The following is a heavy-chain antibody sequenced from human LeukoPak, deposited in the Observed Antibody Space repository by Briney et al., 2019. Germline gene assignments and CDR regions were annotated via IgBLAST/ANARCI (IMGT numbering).Heavy chain of an antibody. D-gene: IGHD3-3*01. CDR1: GFTFGDYA. CDR3: TRDLGFQLGVYYYYYGMDV. CDR2: IRSKAYGGTT. J-gene: IGHJ6*02. Sequence: GGSLRLSCTASGFTFGDYAMSWVRQAPGKGLEWVGFIRSKAYGGTTEYAASVKGRFTISRDDSKSIAYLQMNSLKTEDTAVYYCTRDLGFQLGVYYYYYGMDVWGQGTTVTVSS. V-gene: IGHV3-49*04.